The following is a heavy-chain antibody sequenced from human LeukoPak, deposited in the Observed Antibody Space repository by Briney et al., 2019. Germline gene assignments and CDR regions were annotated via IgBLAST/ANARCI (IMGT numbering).Heavy chain of an antibody. J-gene: IGHJ1*01. CDR3: ARVDYDRSGEDANAEYFQH. CDR2: ISSTAYTI. Sequence: GGSLRLSCAASGFTFSDSYMTWIRQAPGRGLEWVSYISSTAYTIFYADSVKGRFTISRDNAKNSLYLQMNSLRAEDTAIYYCARVDYDRSGEDANAEYFQHWGQGTMVTVSS. CDR1: GFTFSDSY. V-gene: IGHV3-11*04. D-gene: IGHD3-22*01.